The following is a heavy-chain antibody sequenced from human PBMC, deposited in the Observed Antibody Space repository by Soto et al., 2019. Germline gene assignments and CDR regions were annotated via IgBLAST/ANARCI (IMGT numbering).Heavy chain of an antibody. Sequence: ASVKVSCRASGYTFTIYAMHWVRQAPGQRLEWMGWINAGNGNTKYSQKFQGRVTITRDTSASKAYMELSSLRSEDTAVYYCARVARKAVAGFSYYYYGMDVWGQGTTVTVSS. V-gene: IGHV1-3*01. J-gene: IGHJ6*02. D-gene: IGHD6-19*01. CDR1: GYTFTIYA. CDR3: ARVARKAVAGFSYYYYGMDV. CDR2: INAGNGNT.